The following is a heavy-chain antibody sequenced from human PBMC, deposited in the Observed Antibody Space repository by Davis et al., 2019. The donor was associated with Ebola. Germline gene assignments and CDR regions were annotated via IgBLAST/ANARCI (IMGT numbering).Heavy chain of an antibody. V-gene: IGHV1-69*13. CDR2: IIPIFGTA. CDR3: ARGGWVDCSSTSCYTSMGDY. D-gene: IGHD2-2*02. Sequence: SVKVSCKASGGTFSSYAISWVRQAPGQGLEWMGGIIPIFGTANYAQKFQGRVTITADESTSTAYMELSSLRSEDTAVYYCARGGWVDCSSTSCYTSMGDYWGQGTLVTVSS. CDR1: GGTFSSYA. J-gene: IGHJ4*02.